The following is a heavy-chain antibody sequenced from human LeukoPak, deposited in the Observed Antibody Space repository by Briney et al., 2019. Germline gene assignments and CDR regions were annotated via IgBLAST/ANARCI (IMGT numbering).Heavy chain of an antibody. J-gene: IGHJ5*02. CDR2: IYHSDSA. CDR3: ARDPRWLTPDCTSTSCYENYFDP. D-gene: IGHD2-2*01. Sequence: SSETLSLTCGVSGYSISSGYQWAWIRQSPGKGLEWIGSIYHSDSAHYNPSLKSRVTISVETSKNQFSLNMYSVTAADTAVYYCARDPRWLTPDCTSTSCYENYFDPWGQGTLVTVSS. V-gene: IGHV4-38-2*02. CDR1: GYSISSGYQ.